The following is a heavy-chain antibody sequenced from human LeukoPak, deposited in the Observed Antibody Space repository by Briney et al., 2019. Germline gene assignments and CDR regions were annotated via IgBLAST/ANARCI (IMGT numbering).Heavy chain of an antibody. CDR2: MHYGEHT. CDR1: GYHIRDGYM. V-gene: IGHV4-38-2*02. J-gene: IGHJ1*01. D-gene: IGHD6-19*01. CDR3: ARHYRSGWCLEY. Sequence: ASETLSLTCSVSGYHIRDGYMWAWIRPSPPRGLEWIGTMHYGEHTYSEPSLTGRVTISADTSKNRFSLKMSSMTAADTATYYCARHYRSGWCLEYWGQGVLVTVS.